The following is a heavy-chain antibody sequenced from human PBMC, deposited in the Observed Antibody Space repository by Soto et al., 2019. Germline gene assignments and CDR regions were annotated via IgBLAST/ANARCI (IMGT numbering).Heavy chain of an antibody. CDR3: AREGPRPYYYYGMDV. Sequence: QVQLVQSGAEVKKPGASVKVSCKSSGYTFSMSGISWVRQAPGQGLEWMGWISGYDGKTKYEQKFQDRVTMTTDTSTNTAYMELRSLRSDDTAVYYCAREGPRPYYYYGMDVWGQGTTVTVSS. V-gene: IGHV1-18*01. CDR2: ISGYDGKT. J-gene: IGHJ6*02. CDR1: GYTFSMSG.